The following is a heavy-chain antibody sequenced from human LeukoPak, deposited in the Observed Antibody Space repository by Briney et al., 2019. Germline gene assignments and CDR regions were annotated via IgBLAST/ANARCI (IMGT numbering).Heavy chain of an antibody. Sequence: PSETLSLTCTVSGGSINTCYWNWIRQPPGKGLEWIGYIYSSGSTYYNPSLKSRLIMSVDTSKNQFSLKLSSVTAADTAVYYCARSRRYCSGGSCYSDWDFDLWGRGTLVAVS. CDR3: ARSRRYCSGGSCYSDWDFDL. D-gene: IGHD2-15*01. CDR2: IYSSGST. J-gene: IGHJ2*01. CDR1: GGSINTCY. V-gene: IGHV4-59*13.